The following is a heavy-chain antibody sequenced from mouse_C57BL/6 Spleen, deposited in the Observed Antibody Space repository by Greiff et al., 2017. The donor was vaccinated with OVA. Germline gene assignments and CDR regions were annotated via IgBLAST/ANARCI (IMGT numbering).Heavy chain of an antibody. CDR3: ASPAYYSNAWFAY. Sequence: VQLQQPGAELVKPGASVKLSCKASGYTFTSYWMHWVKQRPGQGLEWIGMIHPNSGSTNYNEKFKSKATLTVDKSSSTAYMQLSSLTSEDSAVYYCASPAYYSNAWFAYWGQGTLVTVSA. V-gene: IGHV1-64*01. D-gene: IGHD2-5*01. J-gene: IGHJ3*01. CDR2: IHPNSGST. CDR1: GYTFTSYW.